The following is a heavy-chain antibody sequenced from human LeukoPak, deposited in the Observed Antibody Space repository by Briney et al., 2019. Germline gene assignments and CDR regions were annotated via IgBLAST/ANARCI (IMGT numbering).Heavy chain of an antibody. V-gene: IGHV4-38-2*01. J-gene: IGHJ4*02. CDR2: IYHSGST. CDR1: GYSISSGYY. CDR3: ARLMPRNFDY. Sequence: SETLSLTCAVSGYSISSGYYWGWIRQPPGKGLEWIGSIYHSGSTYYNPSLKSRVTISVDTSKNQFSLKLSSVTAADTAVYYCARLMPRNFDYWGREPWSPSPQ. D-gene: IGHD2-8*01.